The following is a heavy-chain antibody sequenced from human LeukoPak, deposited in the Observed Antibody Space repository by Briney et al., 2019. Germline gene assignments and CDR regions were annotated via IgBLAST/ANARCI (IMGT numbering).Heavy chain of an antibody. V-gene: IGHV4-34*01. CDR2: INHSGST. D-gene: IGHD3-10*01. CDR3: ARLGGGRDY. CDR1: GGSFSGYY. J-gene: IGHJ4*02. Sequence: PSETLSLTCAVYGGSFSGYYWSWIRQPPGKGLEWIGEINHSGSTNYNPSLKSRVTISVDTSKNQFSLKLSSVTAADTAVYYCARLGGGRDYWGQGTLVTVSS.